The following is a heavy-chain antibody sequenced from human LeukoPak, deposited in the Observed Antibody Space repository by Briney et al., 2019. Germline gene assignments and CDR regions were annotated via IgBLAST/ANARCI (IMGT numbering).Heavy chain of an antibody. CDR2: ISIYNGNT. CDR1: GYTFTSCG. V-gene: IGHV1-18*01. CDR3: ARVYNYYDTSGYYLGNYFDY. J-gene: IGHJ4*02. Sequence: ASVKLSCNAAGYTFTSCGITMMREPQGQGLGWMGWISIYNGNTNNVQKLQGRVTMPTDTPTSTAYMELKSLRFDDTAVYYCARVYNYYDTSGYYLGNYFDYWGRGTLVTVSS. D-gene: IGHD3-22*01.